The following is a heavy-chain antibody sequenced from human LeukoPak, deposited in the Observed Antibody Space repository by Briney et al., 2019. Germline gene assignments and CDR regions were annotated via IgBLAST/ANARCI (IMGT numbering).Heavy chain of an antibody. CDR1: GGSISSSSYY. CDR2: IYYSGST. Sequence: PSETLSLTCTVSGGSISSSSYYWGWIRQPPGKGLEWIGSIYYSGSTYYNPSLKSRVTISVDTSKNQFSLKLSSVTAADTAAYYCARGQGRNNWFDPWGQGTLVTVSS. CDR3: ARGQGRNNWFDP. V-gene: IGHV4-39*07. J-gene: IGHJ5*02.